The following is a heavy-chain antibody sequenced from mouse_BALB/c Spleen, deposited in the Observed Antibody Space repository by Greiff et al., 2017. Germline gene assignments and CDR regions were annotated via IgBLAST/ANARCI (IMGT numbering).Heavy chain of an antibody. CDR3: ARIGYYRYAFYAMDY. CDR1: GFTFSSYA. Sequence: EVNLVESGGGLVKPGGSLKLSCAASGFTFSSYAMSWVRQTPEKRLEWVASISSGGSTYYPDSVKGRFTISRDNARNILYLQMSSLRSEDTAMYYCARIGYYRYAFYAMDYWGQGTSVTVSS. CDR2: ISSGGST. D-gene: IGHD2-14*01. J-gene: IGHJ4*01. V-gene: IGHV5-6-5*01.